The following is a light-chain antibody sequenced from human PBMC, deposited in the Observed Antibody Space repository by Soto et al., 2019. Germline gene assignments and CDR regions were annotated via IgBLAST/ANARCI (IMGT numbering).Light chain of an antibody. V-gene: IGKV3-15*01. CDR1: QSVSRS. CDR2: GAS. Sequence: EMVMTQSPATLSVSPGERATLSCRVSQSVSRSLAWYQQKPGQAPRLLIYGASTRATCIPDRFSGSGSGTEFTLTISSLQFEDFAVYYCQQYDIWPPWTFAQGTKVELK. CDR3: QQYDIWPPWT. J-gene: IGKJ1*01.